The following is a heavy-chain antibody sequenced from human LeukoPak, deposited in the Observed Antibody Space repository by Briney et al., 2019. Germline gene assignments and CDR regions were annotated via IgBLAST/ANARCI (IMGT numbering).Heavy chain of an antibody. D-gene: IGHD1-26*01. Sequence: GSLILSCAASGFTFSSYGFHWVRQAPGKGLEWVAVIPYDGSNKYYADSVKGRFTISRDNSKNTLYLQMNTLRAEDTAVYYCAKEVGYGMDVWGQGTTVTVSS. CDR1: GFTFSSYG. CDR3: AKEVGYGMDV. J-gene: IGHJ6*02. CDR2: IPYDGSNK. V-gene: IGHV3-30*18.